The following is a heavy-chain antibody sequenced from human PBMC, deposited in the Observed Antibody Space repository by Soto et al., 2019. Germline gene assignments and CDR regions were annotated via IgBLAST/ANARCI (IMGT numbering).Heavy chain of an antibody. CDR2: ISWNSGSI. CDR3: AKSKTTVTSGGAFDI. V-gene: IGHV3-9*01. Sequence: EVQLVESGGGLVQPGRSLRLSCAASGFTFDDYAMHWVRQAPGKGLEWVSGISWNSGSIGYADSVKGRFTISRDNAKNSLYLQMNSLRAEDTALYYCAKSKTTVTSGGAFDIWGQGTMVTVSS. D-gene: IGHD4-17*01. J-gene: IGHJ3*02. CDR1: GFTFDDYA.